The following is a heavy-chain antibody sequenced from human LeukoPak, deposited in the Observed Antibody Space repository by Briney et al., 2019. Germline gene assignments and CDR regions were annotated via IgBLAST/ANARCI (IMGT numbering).Heavy chain of an antibody. J-gene: IGHJ4*02. CDR1: GFTFSSYA. D-gene: IGHD3-10*01. CDR3: AKDQGNSPLLWFGELAAYYFDY. CDR2: ISGSGGST. V-gene: IGHV3-23*01. Sequence: PGGSLRLSCAASGFTFSSYAMSWVRQALGKGLEWVSAISGSGGSTYYADSVKGRFTIPRDNSKNTLYLQMNSLRAEDTAVYYCAKDQGNSPLLWFGELAAYYFDYWGQGTLVTVSS.